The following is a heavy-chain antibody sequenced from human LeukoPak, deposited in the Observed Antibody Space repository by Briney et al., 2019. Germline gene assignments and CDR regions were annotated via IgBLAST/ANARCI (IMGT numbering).Heavy chain of an antibody. D-gene: IGHD6-25*01. CDR1: GGSISDSNYY. J-gene: IGHJ5*02. V-gene: IGHV4-39*01. Sequence: SETLSLTCTVSGGSISDSNYYWGWIRQPPGRGLEWIGNIYYRGNTFYSPSIKSRVTVSVDTSKNQFSLKLNSVTAADTAIYYCARQSTIAAAKIDPWGQGSLVTVSS. CDR3: ARQSTIAAAKIDP. CDR2: IYYRGNT.